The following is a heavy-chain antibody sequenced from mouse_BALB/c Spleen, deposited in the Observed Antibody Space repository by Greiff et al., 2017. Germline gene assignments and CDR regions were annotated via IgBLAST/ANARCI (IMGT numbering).Heavy chain of an antibody. CDR2: ISSGGST. CDR3: AREGWVITGRRGWFAY. CDR1: GFTFSSYA. V-gene: IGHV5-6-5*01. D-gene: IGHD4-1*01. Sequence: EVKLVESGGGLVKPGGSLKLSCAASGFTFSSYAMSWVRQTPEKRLEWVASISSGGSTYYPDSVKGRFTISRDNARNILYLQMSSLRSEDTAMYYCAREGWVITGRRGWFAYWGEGTLGTVSA. J-gene: IGHJ3*01.